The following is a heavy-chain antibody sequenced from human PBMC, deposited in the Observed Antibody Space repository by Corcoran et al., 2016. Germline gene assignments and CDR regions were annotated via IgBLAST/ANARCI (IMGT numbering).Heavy chain of an antibody. V-gene: IGHV4-38-2*02. D-gene: IGHD3-10*02. Sequence: QVQLQESGPGLVKPSETLSLTCTVSGYSISSGYYWGWIRQPPEKGLEWIGSIYHSGSTYFNPSLLSRVTISVDTSKNQFSLKLRAVTAADTAVYYCARGSSGYGYVSDYWGQGSLVTVSS. CDR1: GYSISSGYY. CDR2: IYHSGST. J-gene: IGHJ4*02. CDR3: ARGSSGYGYVSDY.